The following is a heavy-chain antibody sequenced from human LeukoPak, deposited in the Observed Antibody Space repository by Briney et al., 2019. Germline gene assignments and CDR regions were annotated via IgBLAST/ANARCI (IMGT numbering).Heavy chain of an antibody. CDR3: ARGKRIAARQNWGSAPGGYFDY. CDR2: IYYTGNT. D-gene: IGHD6-6*01. V-gene: IGHV4-39*01. CDR1: GVSISRSNSY. J-gene: IGHJ4*02. Sequence: PSETLSLTCTVFGVSISRSNSYWGWIRQPPGKGLEWIGSIYYTGNTYYNASLKSRVTISIDTSKNQFSLKLSSVTAADTAVYYCARGKRIAARQNWGSAPGGYFDYWGQGTLVTVSS.